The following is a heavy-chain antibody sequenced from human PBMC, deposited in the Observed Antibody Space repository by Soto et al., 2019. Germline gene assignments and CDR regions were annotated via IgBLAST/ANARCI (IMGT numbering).Heavy chain of an antibody. Sequence: ASVKVSCKASGYTFTSYDINWVRQATGQGLEWMGWMNPNSGNTGYAQKFQGRVTMTRNTSISTAYMELSSLRSEDTAVYYCARGRPRLRRYYDFWSGSYGMDVWGQGTMVTVSS. CDR2: MNPNSGNT. D-gene: IGHD3-3*01. J-gene: IGHJ6*02. CDR3: ARGRPRLRRYYDFWSGSYGMDV. V-gene: IGHV1-8*01. CDR1: GYTFTSYD.